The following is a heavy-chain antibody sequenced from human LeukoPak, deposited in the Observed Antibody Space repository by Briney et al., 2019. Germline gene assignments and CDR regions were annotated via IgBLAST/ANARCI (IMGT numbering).Heavy chain of an antibody. CDR1: GGSISSYY. J-gene: IGHJ4*02. CDR3: ARHYSSFYYFDY. D-gene: IGHD6-6*01. CDR2: VYYSGST. Sequence: PSETLSLTCTVSGGSISSYYWSWVRQPPGKELEWIGYVYYSGSTKYNPSLTSRVTISVDTSQNQFSLRLISVPAADTAVYYCARHYSSFYYFDYWGQGTLVTVSS. V-gene: IGHV4-59*08.